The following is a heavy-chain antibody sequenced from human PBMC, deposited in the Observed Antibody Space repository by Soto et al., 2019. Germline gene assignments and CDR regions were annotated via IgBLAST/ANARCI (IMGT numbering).Heavy chain of an antibody. CDR1: GGSISSSSYY. Sequence: SEILSLTCTVSGGSISSSSYYWGWIRQPPGKGLEWIGSIYYSGSTYYNPSLKSRVTISVDTSKNQFSLKLSSVTAADTAVYYCASTRLIGSSWYYYYGMDVWGQGTTVTVSS. V-gene: IGHV4-39*01. CDR2: IYYSGST. J-gene: IGHJ6*02. D-gene: IGHD6-13*01. CDR3: ASTRLIGSSWYYYYGMDV.